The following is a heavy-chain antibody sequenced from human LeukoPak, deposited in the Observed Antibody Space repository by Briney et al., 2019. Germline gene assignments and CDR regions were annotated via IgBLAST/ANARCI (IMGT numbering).Heavy chain of an antibody. D-gene: IGHD3-22*01. V-gene: IGHV3-74*01. J-gene: IGHJ5*02. CDR1: GFTFSISW. Sequence: GGSLRLSCVASGFTFSISWMIWFRQAPGKGLLWVSRINPDGSETAYADSVKGRFTVSRDNAKKTLYLQMRSLRSEDTAVYYCATGGSGYYFNWFDPWGQGTLVTVSS. CDR2: INPDGSET. CDR3: ATGGSGYYFNWFDP.